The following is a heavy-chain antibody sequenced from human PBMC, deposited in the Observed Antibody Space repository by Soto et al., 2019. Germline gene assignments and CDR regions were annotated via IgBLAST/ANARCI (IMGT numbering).Heavy chain of an antibody. Sequence: PGGSLRLSCAASGFNFNTYAMSWVRQAPGKGLEWVSGISGGGGSIHYVDSVKGRFTISRDNPKNTLYLQMNSLRGEDTAVYYCAKGKSSNYVSHAFDVWGQGTMVTV. J-gene: IGHJ3*01. CDR3: AKGKSSNYVSHAFDV. D-gene: IGHD3-10*02. CDR2: ISGGGGSI. V-gene: IGHV3-23*01. CDR1: GFNFNTYA.